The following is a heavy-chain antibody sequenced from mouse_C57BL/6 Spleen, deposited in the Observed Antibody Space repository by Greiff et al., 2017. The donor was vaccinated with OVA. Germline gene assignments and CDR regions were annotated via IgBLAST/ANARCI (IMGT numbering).Heavy chain of an antibody. CDR3: ARNQHYYGSSYGYFDV. Sequence: QVQLQQSGPGLVQPSQSLSITCTVSGFSLTSYGVHWVRQSPGKGLEWLGVIWSGGSTDYNAAFISRLSISKDNSKSQVFFKMNSLQADDTAIYYCARNQHYYGSSYGYFDVWGTGTTVTVSS. CDR2: IWSGGST. CDR1: GFSLTSYG. V-gene: IGHV2-2*01. D-gene: IGHD1-1*01. J-gene: IGHJ1*03.